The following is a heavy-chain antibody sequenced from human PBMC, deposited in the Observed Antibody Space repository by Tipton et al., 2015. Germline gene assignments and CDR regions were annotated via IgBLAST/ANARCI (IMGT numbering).Heavy chain of an antibody. D-gene: IGHD2-21*02. CDR3: AREVRHCAGGNCYSLDL. CDR2: TYDSGRT. J-gene: IGHJ5*02. Sequence: TLSLTCTVSGDSISNTDYYWDWVRQTPGKGLEWIGNTYDSGRTSYNPSLSSRVTFSVDLSKNQFSLRLYSVTAADTGVHFCAREVRHCAGGNCYSLDLWGQGAQVTVSS. CDR1: GDSISNTDYY. V-gene: IGHV4-39*07.